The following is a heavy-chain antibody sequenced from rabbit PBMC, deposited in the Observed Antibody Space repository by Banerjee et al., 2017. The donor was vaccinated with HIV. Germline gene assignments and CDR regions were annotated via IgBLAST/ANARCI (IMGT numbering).Heavy chain of an antibody. CDR1: GFSFSSGYD. CDR3: ARDLIAGYAAYNYFNL. V-gene: IGHV1S40*01. Sequence: QSLEESGGDLVKPGASLTLTCTASGFSFSSGYDMCWVRQAPGKGLEWIACIYTSSGNTYYASWAKGRFTISKTSSTTVTLQMTSLTAADTATYFCARDLIAGYAAYNYFNLWGQGTLVTVS. CDR2: IYTSSGNT. J-gene: IGHJ4*01. D-gene: IGHD6-1*01.